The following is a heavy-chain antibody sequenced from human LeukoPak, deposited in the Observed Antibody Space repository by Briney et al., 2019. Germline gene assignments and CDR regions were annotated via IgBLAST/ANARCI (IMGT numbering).Heavy chain of an antibody. Sequence: SETLSLTCTVSGGSISSYYWSWIRQPPGKGLEWIGYIYYSGCTNYNPSLKSRVTISVDTSKNQFSLKLSSVTAADTAVYYCARAAGMGFDYWGQGTLVTVSS. CDR3: ARAAGMGFDY. V-gene: IGHV4-59*01. CDR2: IYYSGCT. D-gene: IGHD1-26*01. J-gene: IGHJ4*02. CDR1: GGSISSYY.